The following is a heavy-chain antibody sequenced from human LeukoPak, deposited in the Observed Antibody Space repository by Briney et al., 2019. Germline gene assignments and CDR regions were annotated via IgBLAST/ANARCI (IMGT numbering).Heavy chain of an antibody. V-gene: IGHV1-2*02. D-gene: IGHD6-19*01. CDR3: ARFALGIAVAGPRGPFDY. CDR1: GYTFTGYY. Sequence: ASVKVSCKASGYTFTGYYMHWVRQAPGQGLEWMGWINPNSGGTNYAQKFQGRVTMTRDTSISTAYMELSRLRSDDTAVYYCARFALGIAVAGPRGPFDYWGQGTLVTVSS. J-gene: IGHJ4*02. CDR2: INPNSGGT.